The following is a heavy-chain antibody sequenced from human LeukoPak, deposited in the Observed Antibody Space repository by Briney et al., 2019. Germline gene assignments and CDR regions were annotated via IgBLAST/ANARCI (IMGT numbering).Heavy chain of an antibody. D-gene: IGHD3-3*01. Sequence: GGSLRLSCAASGFTFSSYNMNWVRQAPGKGLEWVSCISSSSSDIYYADSVKGRFTISRDNAKNSLYLHMSSLRAEDTAVYYCARVPGGLEWADFDYWGQGTLVTVSS. CDR3: ARVPGGLEWADFDY. V-gene: IGHV3-21*01. CDR1: GFTFSSYN. CDR2: ISSSSSDI. J-gene: IGHJ4*02.